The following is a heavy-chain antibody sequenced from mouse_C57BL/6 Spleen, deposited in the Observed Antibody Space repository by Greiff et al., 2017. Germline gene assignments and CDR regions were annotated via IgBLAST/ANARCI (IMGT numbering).Heavy chain of an antibody. CDR2: IDPENGDT. Sequence: EVKLMESGAELVRPGASVKLSCTASGFNIKDDYMHWVKQRPEQGLEWIGWIDPENGDTEYASKFQGKATIPADTPSNTAYLQLSSLTSEDTAVYYCTTSGSSSDYWGQGTTLTVSS. J-gene: IGHJ2*01. V-gene: IGHV14-4*01. CDR1: GFNIKDDY. CDR3: TTSGSSSDY. D-gene: IGHD1-1*01.